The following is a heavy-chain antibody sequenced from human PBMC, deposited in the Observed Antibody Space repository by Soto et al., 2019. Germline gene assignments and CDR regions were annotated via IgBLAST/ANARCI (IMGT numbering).Heavy chain of an antibody. J-gene: IGHJ4*02. CDR1: GGSFSGYY. Sequence: QVQLQQWGAGLLKPSETLSLTCAVYGGSFSGYYWSWIRQPPGKGLEWIGEINHSGSTNYNPSLKCRVSISVDTSKNQSSLKLSSVTAADTAVYYCARGYCSGGSCYSLVDYWGQGTLVTVSS. D-gene: IGHD2-15*01. V-gene: IGHV4-34*01. CDR3: ARGYCSGGSCYSLVDY. CDR2: INHSGST.